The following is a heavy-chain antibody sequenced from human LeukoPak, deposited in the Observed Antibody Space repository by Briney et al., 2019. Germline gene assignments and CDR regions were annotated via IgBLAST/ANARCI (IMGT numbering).Heavy chain of an antibody. D-gene: IGHD1-14*01. J-gene: IGHJ6*03. Sequence: ASVKVSCEASGYTFTGYYMHWVRQAPGQGLEWMGWINPNSGGTNYAQKFQGRVTMTRDTSISTAYMELSRLRSDDTAVYYCARGVAGVYFYYYMDVWGKGTTVTVSS. CDR3: ARGVAGVYFYYYMDV. CDR2: INPNSGGT. CDR1: GYTFTGYY. V-gene: IGHV1-2*02.